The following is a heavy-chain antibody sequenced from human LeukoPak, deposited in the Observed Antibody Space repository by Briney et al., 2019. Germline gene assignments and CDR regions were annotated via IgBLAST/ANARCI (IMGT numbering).Heavy chain of an antibody. CDR3: ARTYDSSGSHAFDI. CDR1: GYTFTGYY. J-gene: IGHJ3*02. V-gene: IGHV1-2*04. Sequence: ASVKVSCKASGYTFTGYYMHWVRQAPGQGLEWMGWINPNSGGTNCAQKFQGWVTMTRDTSISTAYMELSRLRSDDTAVYYCARTYDSSGSHAFDIWGQGTMVTVSS. CDR2: INPNSGGT. D-gene: IGHD3-22*01.